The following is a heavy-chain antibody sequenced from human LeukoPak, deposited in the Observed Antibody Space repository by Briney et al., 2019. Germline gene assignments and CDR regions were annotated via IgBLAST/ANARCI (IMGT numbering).Heavy chain of an antibody. CDR2: IKQDGSEK. D-gene: IGHD3-10*01. CDR1: GFTFSAYW. Sequence: GGSLRLSCAASGFTFSAYWMSWVRQAPGKGLEGVANIKQDGSEKYYVDSVKGRFTISRDNAKNSLYLQMNSLRAEDTAVYYCAKELLWFGELYPFEFWGQGTLVTVS. J-gene: IGHJ4*02. CDR3: AKELLWFGELYPFEF. V-gene: IGHV3-7*01.